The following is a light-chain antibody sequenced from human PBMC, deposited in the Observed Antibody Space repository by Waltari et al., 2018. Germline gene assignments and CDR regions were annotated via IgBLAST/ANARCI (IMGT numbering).Light chain of an antibody. Sequence: QSALTQPASVSGSPGQSITISCTGTSSDVRAYNYVSWYQQKPGKAPQLIIYEVRDRPPGVPNRFSGAKSGYTACLTISGLQAEDEADYYCSSYTTSRTWVFGGGTKLTVL. J-gene: IGLJ3*02. V-gene: IGLV2-14*01. CDR2: EVR. CDR3: SSYTTSRTWV. CDR1: SSDVRAYNY.